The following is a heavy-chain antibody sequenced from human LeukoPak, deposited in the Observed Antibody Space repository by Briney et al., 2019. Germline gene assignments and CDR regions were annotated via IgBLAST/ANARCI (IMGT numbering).Heavy chain of an antibody. D-gene: IGHD3-9*01. CDR2: ISYDGSNK. CDR3: ARVLILTGYRVPEWGQGFDY. CDR1: GFTFSSYA. V-gene: IGHV3-30*04. Sequence: GGSLRLSCAASGFTFSSYAMHWVSQAPGKGLEWVAVISYDGSNKYYADSVKGRFTISRDNSKNTLYLQMNSLRAEDTAVYYCARVLILTGYRVPEWGQGFDYWGQGTLVTVSS. J-gene: IGHJ4*02.